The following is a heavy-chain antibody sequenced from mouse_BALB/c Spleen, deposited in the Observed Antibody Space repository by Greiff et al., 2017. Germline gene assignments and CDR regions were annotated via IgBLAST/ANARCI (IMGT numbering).Heavy chain of an antibody. V-gene: IGHV14-3*02. CDR2: IDPANGNT. D-gene: IGHD1-2*01. CDR1: GFNIKDTY. Sequence: EVQLQQSGAELVKPGASVKLSCTASGFNIKDTYMHWVKQRPEQGLEWIGRIDPANGNTKYDPKFQGKATITADTSSNTAYLQLSSLTSEDTAVYYCARGERLAWFAYWGQGTLVTVSA. J-gene: IGHJ3*01. CDR3: ARGERLAWFAY.